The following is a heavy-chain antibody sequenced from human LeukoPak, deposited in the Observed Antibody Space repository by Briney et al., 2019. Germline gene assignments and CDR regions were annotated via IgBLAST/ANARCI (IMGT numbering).Heavy chain of an antibody. Sequence: GESLKISCKGSGYSFTSYWIGWVRPMPGKGLEWMGIIYPGDSDTRYSPSFQGQVTISADKSISTAYLQWSSLKASDTAMYYCARLGHQLLSSRGYYGMDVWGKGTTVTVSS. D-gene: IGHD2-2*01. V-gene: IGHV5-51*01. CDR2: IYPGDSDT. CDR3: ARLGHQLLSSRGYYGMDV. J-gene: IGHJ6*04. CDR1: GYSFTSYW.